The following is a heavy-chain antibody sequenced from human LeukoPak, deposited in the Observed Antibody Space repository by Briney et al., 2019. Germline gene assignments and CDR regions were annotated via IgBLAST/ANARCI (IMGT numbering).Heavy chain of an antibody. J-gene: IGHJ6*02. CDR2: ISYDGGNK. CDR3: AKNYGSGSYSYYYGMDV. V-gene: IGHV3-30*18. D-gene: IGHD3-10*01. Sequence: GGSLRLSCAASGFTFSSYGMHWVRQAPGKGLEWVAVISYDGGNKYYADSVKGRFTISRDNSKNTLYLQMNSLRAEDTAVYYCAKNYGSGSYSYYYGMDVWGQGTTVTVSS. CDR1: GFTFSSYG.